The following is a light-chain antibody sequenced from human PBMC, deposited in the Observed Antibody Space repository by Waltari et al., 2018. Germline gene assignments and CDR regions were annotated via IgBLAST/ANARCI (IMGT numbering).Light chain of an antibody. V-gene: IGLV1-51*01. Sequence: QSVLTQPPSVSAAPGQRVTITCPGSSSNIGKNYVSWHQQLQGTAPKLLIYDNNKRPSGIPDRFSGSKSGTSATLGITGLQTGDEADYYCGTWDSSLSAVVFGGGTKLTVL. CDR3: GTWDSSLSAVV. J-gene: IGLJ2*01. CDR1: SSNIGKNY. CDR2: DNN.